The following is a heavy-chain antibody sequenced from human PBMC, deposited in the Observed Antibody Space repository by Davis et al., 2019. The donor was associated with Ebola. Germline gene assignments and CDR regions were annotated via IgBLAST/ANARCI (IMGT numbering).Heavy chain of an antibody. J-gene: IGHJ4*02. V-gene: IGHV3-49*04. Sequence: PGGSLRLSCTASGFTFGDYARSWVRQAPGKGLEWVGFIRTKAYAGTTEYAASVKGRFTISRDDSKSIAYLQMNSLKTEDTAVYYCTRPVEVVTAIGYDYWGQGTLVTVSS. CDR1: GFTFGDYA. D-gene: IGHD2-21*02. CDR3: TRPVEVVTAIGYDY. CDR2: IRTKAYAGTT.